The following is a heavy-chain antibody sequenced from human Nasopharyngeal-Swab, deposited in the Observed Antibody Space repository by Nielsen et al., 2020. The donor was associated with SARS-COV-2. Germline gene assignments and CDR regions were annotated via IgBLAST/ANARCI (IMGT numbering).Heavy chain of an antibody. V-gene: IGHV3-21*01. D-gene: IGHD1-7*01. Sequence: GESLKISCVASGFTFSGYTMNWVRQAPGKGLEWISSISSTTPYIYYADSVKGRFTISRDNAKNSLYLQMNFLRVEDTAMYYCARDTGGPPNYCDPWGQGTLVTVSS. CDR2: ISSTTPYI. CDR1: GFTFSGYT. CDR3: ARDTGGPPNYCDP. J-gene: IGHJ5*02.